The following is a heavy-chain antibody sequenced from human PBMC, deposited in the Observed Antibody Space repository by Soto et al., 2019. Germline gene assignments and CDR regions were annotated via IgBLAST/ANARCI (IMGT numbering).Heavy chain of an antibody. CDR2: ISAYHGNT. CDR1: GYTFTSYG. V-gene: IGHV1-18*01. J-gene: IGHJ6*02. CDR3: ARGGRHDSSGYYLPFSGMDV. Sequence: QVQLVQSGAEVKKPGASVKVSCKASGYTFTSYGISWVRQAPGQGLEWMGWISAYHGNTNYAQKLQGRVTMTTDTSTSTAYMELRSLRSDDTAVYYCARGGRHDSSGYYLPFSGMDVWGQGTTVTVSS. D-gene: IGHD3-22*01.